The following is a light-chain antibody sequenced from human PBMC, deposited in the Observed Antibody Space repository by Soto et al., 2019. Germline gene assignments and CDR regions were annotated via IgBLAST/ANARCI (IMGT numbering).Light chain of an antibody. Sequence: DIQMTQSPSSLSASVGDRVTITCRASQTVGDHLNWYQQKPGTAPKLLFSRASRLQSGVPSRFNGSGVATDFTLTISSLQPEDFATYYCHQTFLSPPTFGQGNKVEIK. CDR1: QTVGDH. CDR2: RAS. CDR3: HQTFLSPPT. J-gene: IGKJ1*01. V-gene: IGKV1-39*01.